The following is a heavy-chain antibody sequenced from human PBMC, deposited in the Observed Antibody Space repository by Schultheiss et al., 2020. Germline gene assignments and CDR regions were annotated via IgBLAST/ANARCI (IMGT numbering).Heavy chain of an antibody. J-gene: IGHJ6*02. V-gene: IGHV3-33*01. CDR3: AREGRWFGESDGPSYYYYYGMDV. CDR1: GFTFSSYG. CDR2: IWYDGSNK. Sequence: GGSLRLSCAASGFTFSSYGMHWVRQAPGKGLEWVAVIWYDGSNKYYADSVKGRFIISRDNSKNTLYLQMNSLRAEDTAVYYCAREGRWFGESDGPSYYYYYGMDVWGQGTTVTVSS. D-gene: IGHD3-10*01.